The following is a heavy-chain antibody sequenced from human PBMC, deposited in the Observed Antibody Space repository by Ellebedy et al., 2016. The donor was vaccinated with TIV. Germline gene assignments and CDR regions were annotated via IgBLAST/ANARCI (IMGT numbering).Heavy chain of an antibody. Sequence: GESLKISXAASGFTFSSYWMSWVRQAPGKGLEWVANIKQDGSEKYYVDSVKGRFTISRDNAKNSLYLQMNSLRAEDTAVYYCARDLKFVAPGSYGWYYYGMDVWGQGTTVTVSS. V-gene: IGHV3-7*01. CDR1: GFTFSSYW. D-gene: IGHD1-26*01. J-gene: IGHJ6*02. CDR3: ARDLKFVAPGSYGWYYYGMDV. CDR2: IKQDGSEK.